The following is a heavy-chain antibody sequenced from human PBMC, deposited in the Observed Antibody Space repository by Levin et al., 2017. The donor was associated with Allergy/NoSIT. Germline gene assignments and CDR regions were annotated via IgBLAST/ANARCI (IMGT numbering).Heavy chain of an antibody. CDR2: INHSGST. Sequence: GSLRLSCAVYGGSFSGYYWSWIRQPPGKGLEWIGEINHSGSTNYNPSLKSRVTISVDTSKNQFSLKLSSVTAADTAVYYCARGRIQLWAIDYWGQGTLVTVSS. D-gene: IGHD5-18*01. CDR3: ARGRIQLWAIDY. J-gene: IGHJ4*02. CDR1: GGSFSGYY. V-gene: IGHV4-34*01.